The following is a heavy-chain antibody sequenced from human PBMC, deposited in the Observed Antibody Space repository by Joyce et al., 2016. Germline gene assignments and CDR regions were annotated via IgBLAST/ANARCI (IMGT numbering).Heavy chain of an antibody. Sequence: QVQLVESGGGVVQPGTSLSLSCAASGFTFSNYYMPWVRQAPGKGVEWVAIILDGGRGKYADSVKGRFTVSRANSKSTLYLQMNSLSAEDTAVYYCATRGVAGTGDFDYWGQGTLVTVSS. D-gene: IGHD6-19*01. J-gene: IGHJ4*02. V-gene: IGHV3-30*04. CDR1: GFTFSNYY. CDR2: ILDGGRGK. CDR3: ATRGVAGTGDFDY.